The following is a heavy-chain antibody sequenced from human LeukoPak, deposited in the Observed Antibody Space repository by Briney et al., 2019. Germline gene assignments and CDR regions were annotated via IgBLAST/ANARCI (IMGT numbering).Heavy chain of an antibody. CDR3: ARKGEPGYDDAFDI. CDR2: MNPNSGNT. CDR1: GYTFTSYD. V-gene: IGHV1-8*01. D-gene: IGHD6-13*01. Sequence: ASVKVSCKASGYTFTSYDINWVRQATGQGLEWMGWMNPNSGNTGYAQKFQGRVTMTRNTSISTAYMELSSLRSEDTAVYYCARKGEPGYDDAFDIWGQGTMVTVSS. J-gene: IGHJ3*02.